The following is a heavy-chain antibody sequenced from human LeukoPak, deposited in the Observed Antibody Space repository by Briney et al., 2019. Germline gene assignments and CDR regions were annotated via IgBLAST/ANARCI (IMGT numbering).Heavy chain of an antibody. Sequence: PSETLSLTCTVSGASFSSYYWSWIRQPPGKGLEWVGYVYNNGNTDYNPSLKSRVTISVDTSKTQFSRRVSSVTAADTAVYYCARALYSSGWYRGEYYFDYWGQGTLVTVSS. V-gene: IGHV4-59*01. CDR2: VYNNGNT. J-gene: IGHJ4*02. CDR1: GASFSSYY. D-gene: IGHD6-19*01. CDR3: ARALYSSGWYRGEYYFDY.